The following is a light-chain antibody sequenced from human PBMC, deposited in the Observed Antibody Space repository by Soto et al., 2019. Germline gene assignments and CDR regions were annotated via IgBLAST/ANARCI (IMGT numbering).Light chain of an antibody. CDR3: QQSYNVPRT. Sequence: DIQMTQSPSSLSASVGDRVTITCRASENIPGYVHWYQQRLGQAPKLLIYAASCLQSGVSSRFSGSESRTEFTLTISSLQREDSATYYCQQSYNVPRTFGQGTKVEVK. V-gene: IGKV1-39*01. CDR2: AAS. J-gene: IGKJ1*01. CDR1: ENIPGY.